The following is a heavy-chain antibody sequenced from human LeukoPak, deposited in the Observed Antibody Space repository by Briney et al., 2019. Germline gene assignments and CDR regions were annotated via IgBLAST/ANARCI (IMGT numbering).Heavy chain of an antibody. D-gene: IGHD6-19*01. Sequence: SETLSLTCTLSGGSMNHYYWSWIRQPPGKGLEWLGFIFYSGSTNYNPSLKSRVTISIDTSRNQFSLKLTAVTAADTAVYYCARHRYSSAWSVVDYWGQGTLVTVSS. CDR2: IFYSGST. CDR1: GGSMNHYY. V-gene: IGHV4-59*08. J-gene: IGHJ4*02. CDR3: ARHRYSSAWSVVDY.